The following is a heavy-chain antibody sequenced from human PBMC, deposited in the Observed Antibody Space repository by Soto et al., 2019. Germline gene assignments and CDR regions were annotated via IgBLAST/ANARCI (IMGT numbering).Heavy chain of an antibody. J-gene: IGHJ4*02. D-gene: IGHD6-19*01. CDR2: IYYSGST. Sequence: QVQLQESGPGLVKPSQTLSLTCTVSGGSISSGGYYWSWIRQHPGKGLEWIGYIYYSGSTYYNPSLKSRVTRSVDTSKIHFSRKLGSVTAADTAVYYCARWQWLVTFDYWGQGTLVTVSS. V-gene: IGHV4-31*03. CDR3: ARWQWLVTFDY. CDR1: GGSISSGGYY.